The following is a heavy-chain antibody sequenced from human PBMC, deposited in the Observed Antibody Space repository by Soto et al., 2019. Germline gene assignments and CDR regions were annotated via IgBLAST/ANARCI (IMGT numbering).Heavy chain of an antibody. CDR1: GYTFTSYG. CDR3: ARDYYDSSGYSNWFDP. Sequence: ASVKVSCKSSGYTFTSYGICWVRQAPGQGLEWMGWISAYNGNTNYAQKLQGRVTMTTDTSTSTAYMELRSLRSDDTAVYYCARDYYDSSGYSNWFDPWGQGTLVTVSS. J-gene: IGHJ5*02. V-gene: IGHV1-18*01. CDR2: ISAYNGNT. D-gene: IGHD3-22*01.